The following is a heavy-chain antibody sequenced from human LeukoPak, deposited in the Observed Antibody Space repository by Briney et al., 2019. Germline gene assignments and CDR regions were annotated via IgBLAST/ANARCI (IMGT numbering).Heavy chain of an antibody. V-gene: IGHV3-23*01. D-gene: IGHD5-18*01. J-gene: IGHJ4*02. CDR2: IFGSGGSP. CDR1: GFTFGGFA. CDR3: GKTTAGYSSGQKPAWPVDY. Sequence: GGSLRLSCEASGFTFGGFAMYWVRQAPGKGLDWIAGIFGSGGSPHYADSVKGRFTISRDNSKNTVSLQINSLRAEDTAVYYCGKTTAGYSSGQKPAWPVDYWGQGTLVTVSS.